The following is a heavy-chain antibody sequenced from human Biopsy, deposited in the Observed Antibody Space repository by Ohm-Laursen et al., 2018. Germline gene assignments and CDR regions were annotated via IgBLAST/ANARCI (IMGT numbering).Heavy chain of an antibody. CDR1: GLSLRRSGMR. CDR3: ARHRADNFGALEY. D-gene: IGHD1-1*01. CDR2: LDWDDDE. V-gene: IGHV2-70*04. Sequence: TQALTLTYTFSGLSLRRSGMRMSWVRQPPGKALEWLACLDWDDDEFYSPSLRVRLTVSKDTSKNQVVLTLTNMGPVDTATYYCARHRADNFGALEYWGQGILVTASS. J-gene: IGHJ4*02.